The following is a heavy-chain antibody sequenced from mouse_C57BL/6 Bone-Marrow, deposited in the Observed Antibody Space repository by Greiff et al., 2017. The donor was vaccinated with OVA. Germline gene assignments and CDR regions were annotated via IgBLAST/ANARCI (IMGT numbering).Heavy chain of an antibody. CDR2: IYPGAGDT. CDR1: GYAFSSSW. CDR3: ARWRLRRIAY. V-gene: IGHV1-82*01. Sequence: QVQLQQSGPELVKPGASVKISCKASGYAFSSSWMNWVKQRPGQGLEWIGRIYPGAGDTNYNGKFKGKATLTADKSSSTAYMQLSSLTSEDSAVYFYARWRLRRIAYWGEGTLVTVSA. J-gene: IGHJ3*01. D-gene: IGHD2-4*01.